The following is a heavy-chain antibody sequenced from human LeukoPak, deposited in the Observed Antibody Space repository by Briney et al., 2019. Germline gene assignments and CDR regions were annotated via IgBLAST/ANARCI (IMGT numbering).Heavy chain of an antibody. V-gene: IGHV3-7*01. J-gene: IGHJ6*03. CDR1: GFTFSSYC. CDR3: ARSGSDISSGYPLSYSYYMDV. CDR2: INQDGSVK. D-gene: IGHD3-3*01. Sequence: GGSLRLSCAASGFTFSSYCMSWVRQAPGKGLEWVATINQDGSVKYYVDSVKGRFTISRDNAKNSLYLQMNSLRAEDTAVYYYARSGSDISSGYPLSYSYYMDVSGKGTTVTVSS.